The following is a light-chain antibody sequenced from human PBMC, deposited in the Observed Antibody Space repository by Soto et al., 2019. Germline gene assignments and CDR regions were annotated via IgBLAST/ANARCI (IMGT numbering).Light chain of an antibody. Sequence: SYELTQPLSVSVALGQTARITCGGNNIGSKNVHWYQQKPGQAPVLVIYRDSNRPSGIPERFSGSNSGNTAILTISRAQAGDEADYYCQVWDSSTAVFGGGTKLTVL. V-gene: IGLV3-9*01. CDR3: QVWDSSTAV. CDR2: RDS. CDR1: NIGSKN. J-gene: IGLJ2*01.